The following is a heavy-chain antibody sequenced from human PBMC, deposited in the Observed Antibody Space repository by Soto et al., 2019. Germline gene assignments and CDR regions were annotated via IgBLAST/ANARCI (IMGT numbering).Heavy chain of an antibody. V-gene: IGHV3-53*01. CDR3: ARDRPAFKSFGSGMDV. CDR2: LYTEGTT. Sequence: XGSLRLSCVASGLTVSHNYMAWVRQAPEMGLEWVSILYTEGTTYYADSVKGRFTISRDSSKNTLFLQMDSLRAEDTAVYYCARDRPAFKSFGSGMDVWGQGTTVTVSS. J-gene: IGHJ6*02. D-gene: IGHD3-16*01. CDR1: GLTVSHNY.